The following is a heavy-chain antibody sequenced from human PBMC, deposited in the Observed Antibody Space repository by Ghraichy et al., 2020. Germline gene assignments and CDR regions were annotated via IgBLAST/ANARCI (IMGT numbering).Heavy chain of an antibody. J-gene: IGHJ4*02. CDR2: ISSSSSYI. CDR3: ARGSVGATTEIDY. Sequence: GGSLRLSCAASGFTFSSYSMNWVRQAPGKGLEWVSSISSSSSYIYYADSVKGRFTISRDNSKNSLYLQMNSLRAEDTAVYYCARGSVGATTEIDYWGQGTLVTVSS. D-gene: IGHD1-26*01. CDR1: GFTFSSYS. V-gene: IGHV3-21*01.